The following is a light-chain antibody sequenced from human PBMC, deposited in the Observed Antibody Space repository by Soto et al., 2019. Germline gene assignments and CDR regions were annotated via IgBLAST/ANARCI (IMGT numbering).Light chain of an antibody. Sequence: QSALTQPASVSGSPGQSITISCTGTSSDVGGYNYVSWYQQHPGKAPKLMIYDVSNRPSGVSNRFSGSKSGNTGSLTISGLQTEDEADYYCSSYATSSTPLYGFGTGTKVTVL. CDR2: DVS. CDR1: SSDVGGYNY. CDR3: SSYATSSTPLYG. V-gene: IGLV2-14*01. J-gene: IGLJ1*01.